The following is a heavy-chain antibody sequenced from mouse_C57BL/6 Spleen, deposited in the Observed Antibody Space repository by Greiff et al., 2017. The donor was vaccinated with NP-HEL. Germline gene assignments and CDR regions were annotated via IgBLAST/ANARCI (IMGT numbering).Heavy chain of an antibody. J-gene: IGHJ1*03. CDR1: GFTFSSYT. Sequence: EVMLVESGGGLVKPGGSLKLSCAASGFTFSSYTMSWVRQTPEKRLEWVATISGGGGNTYYPDSVKGRFTISRDNAKNTLYLQMSSLRSEDTALYYCARHGYPWYFDVWGTGTTVTVSS. CDR2: ISGGGGNT. V-gene: IGHV5-9*01. CDR3: ARHGYPWYFDV. D-gene: IGHD2-2*01.